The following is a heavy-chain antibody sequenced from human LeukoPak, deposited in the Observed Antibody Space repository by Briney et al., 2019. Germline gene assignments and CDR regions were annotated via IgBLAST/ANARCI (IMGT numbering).Heavy chain of an antibody. J-gene: IGHJ4*02. CDR1: RFTFRDFY. V-gene: IGHV3-11*01. CDR3: GRGPPSDYYDNGGYYYAGY. D-gene: IGHD3-22*01. Sequence: GGSLRLSCAASRFTFRDFYMSWIRQAPGKRLEYVSYISNSGTTIYYADSVKGRFTISRDNARNSLYLQMNSLRAEDTAVYYCGRGPPSDYYDNGGYYYAGYWGQGTLVTVSS. CDR2: ISNSGTTI.